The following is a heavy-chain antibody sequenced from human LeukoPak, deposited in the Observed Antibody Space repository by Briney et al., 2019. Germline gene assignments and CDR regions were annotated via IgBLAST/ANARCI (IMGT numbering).Heavy chain of an antibody. CDR3: AISGSGYNYFDY. CDR2: IKEDGGEG. CDR1: GFTFSGYW. V-gene: IGHV3-7*01. D-gene: IGHD5-18*01. J-gene: IGHJ4*02. Sequence: PGGSLRLSCAASGFTFSGYWMTWVRQAPGKGLEWVANIKEDGGEGYYVDSVKGRFTISRDNAKNSLYLQMSSLRAEDTAVYYCAISGSGYNYFDYWGQGTLVTVSS.